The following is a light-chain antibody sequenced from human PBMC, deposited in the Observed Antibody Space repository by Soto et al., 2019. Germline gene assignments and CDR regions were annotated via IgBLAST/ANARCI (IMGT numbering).Light chain of an antibody. CDR3: QQYGRSPFT. CDR2: DAF. J-gene: IGKJ4*01. V-gene: IGKV3-20*01. CDR1: QSVGSS. Sequence: EIVLTQSPDTLSLSPGKRVTLSCRASQSVGSSLAWYQQKPGQAPRLLIYDAFIRAAGIPDRFSGSGSGTDFTLTISRLEPEDFAVYHCQQYGRSPFTFGGGTKVEIK.